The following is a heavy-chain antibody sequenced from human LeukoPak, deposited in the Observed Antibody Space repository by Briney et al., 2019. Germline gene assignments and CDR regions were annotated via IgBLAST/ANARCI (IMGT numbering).Heavy chain of an antibody. V-gene: IGHV3-21*01. CDR3: ARDGGKFNWNDVLDY. CDR1: GFTFIRYD. J-gene: IGHJ4*02. D-gene: IGHD1-20*01. Sequence: PGGSLRLSCAASGFTFIRYDMNWVRQAPGKGLEWVSSISSSSNYIYYADSVRGRFTISRDNAKNTLYLQMNSLRAEDTAVYYCARDGGKFNWNDVLDYWGQGTLVTVSS. CDR2: ISSSSNYI.